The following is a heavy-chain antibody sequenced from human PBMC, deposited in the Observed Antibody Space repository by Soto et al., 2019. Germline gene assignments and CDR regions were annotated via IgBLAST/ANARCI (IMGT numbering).Heavy chain of an antibody. CDR2: IGTYSGNT. D-gene: IGHD1-7*01. J-gene: IGHJ5*02. Sequence: QVQLVQSGAEVKKPGASVKVSCKAFGGTFSSYSFTWVRQAPGQGLEWLGWIGTYSGNTNYALKVQDRLTMTTDPSTTTTYMELRSLRSDDTAVYYCARALYNWNYGWFDPWGQGTLVTVSS. CDR3: ARALYNWNYGWFDP. CDR1: GGTFSSYS. V-gene: IGHV1-18*01.